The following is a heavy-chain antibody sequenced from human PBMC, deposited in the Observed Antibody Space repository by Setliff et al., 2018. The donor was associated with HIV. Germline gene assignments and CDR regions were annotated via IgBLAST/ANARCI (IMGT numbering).Heavy chain of an antibody. J-gene: IGHJ4*02. CDR2: IDHSGGT. CDR3: ATELFIVVAGHTPTFDY. V-gene: IGHV4-4*02. D-gene: IGHD6-19*01. CDR1: GGSISSVNW. Sequence: SETLSLTCAVSGGSISSVNWWTWVRQPPGKGLEWIGEIDHSGGTKYNPSLTGRVTMSVDKSKNQFSLNLNSVTAADTAVYYCATELFIVVAGHTPTFDYWGQGTLVTVSS.